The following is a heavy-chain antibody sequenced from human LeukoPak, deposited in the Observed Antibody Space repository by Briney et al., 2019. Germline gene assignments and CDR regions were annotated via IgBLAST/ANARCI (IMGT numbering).Heavy chain of an antibody. V-gene: IGHV1-69*02. D-gene: IGHD3-22*01. CDR3: ARAPTMIVGWFDP. Sequence: GSSVKVSCKASGGTFSSYTISWVRQAPGQGLEWMGRIIPIFGIANYAQKFQGRVTITADKSTSTAYMELCSLRPEDTAVYYYARAPTMIVGWFDPWGQGTLVTVSS. J-gene: IGHJ5*02. CDR2: IIPIFGIA. CDR1: GGTFSSYT.